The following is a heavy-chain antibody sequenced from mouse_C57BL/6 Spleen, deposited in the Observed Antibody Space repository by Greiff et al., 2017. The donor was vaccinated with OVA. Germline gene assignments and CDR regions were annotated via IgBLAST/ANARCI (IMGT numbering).Heavy chain of an antibody. CDR1: GFTFSSYG. Sequence: EVQLVESGGDLVKPGGSLKLSCAASGFTFSSYGMSWVRQTPDKRLEWVATISSGGSYTYYPDSVKGRFTISRDNATNTLYLQMSSLKSEDTAMYYCARHGAITTVVAREAWFAYWGQGTLVTVSA. CDR3: ARHGAITTVVAREAWFAY. CDR2: ISSGGSYT. D-gene: IGHD1-1*01. V-gene: IGHV5-6*01. J-gene: IGHJ3*01.